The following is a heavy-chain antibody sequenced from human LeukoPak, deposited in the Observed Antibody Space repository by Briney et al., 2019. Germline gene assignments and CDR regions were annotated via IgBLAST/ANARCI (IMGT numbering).Heavy chain of an antibody. D-gene: IGHD2-2*01. CDR1: GFTFDDHA. J-gene: IGHJ3*02. CDR2: ISWNSGSI. Sequence: HAGGSLRLSCAASGFTFDDHAMHWVRQAPGKGLEWVSGISWNSGSIGYADSVKGRFTISRDNAKNSLYLQMNSLRAEDTALYYCAKDFNPAPGAFDIWGQGTWSPSLQ. V-gene: IGHV3-9*01. CDR3: AKDFNPAPGAFDI.